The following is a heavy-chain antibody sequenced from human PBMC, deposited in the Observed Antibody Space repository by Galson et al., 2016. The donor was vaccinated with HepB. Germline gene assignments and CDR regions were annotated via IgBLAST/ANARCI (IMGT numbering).Heavy chain of an antibody. CDR3: ARHYYYGSRVYGMDV. CDR2: IYPADSDI. CDR1: GYSFTTSW. Sequence: QSGAEVKKPGESLKISCKCSGYSFTTSWIAWVRQMPGKALEWMGIIYPADSDISYSPSFQGQVTISADKSISTAYLQWSSLKASDTAMYYCARHYYYGSRVYGMDVWGQGTTVTVSS. J-gene: IGHJ6*02. D-gene: IGHD3-10*01. V-gene: IGHV5-51*01.